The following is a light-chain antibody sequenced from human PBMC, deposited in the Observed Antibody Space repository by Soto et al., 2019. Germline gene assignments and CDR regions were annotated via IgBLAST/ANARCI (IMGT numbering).Light chain of an antibody. CDR2: AAS. CDR3: QESYSTPYT. J-gene: IGKJ2*01. Sequence: DIQMTQSPSSLSASVGDRVTITCRASQSFSSSLNWHQQKPGKAPKVLIYAASSLQSGVPSRFSGSVSETEFTLTISGLQPEDVGTYYCQESYSTPYTFGQGTKLEIK. V-gene: IGKV1-39*01. CDR1: QSFSSS.